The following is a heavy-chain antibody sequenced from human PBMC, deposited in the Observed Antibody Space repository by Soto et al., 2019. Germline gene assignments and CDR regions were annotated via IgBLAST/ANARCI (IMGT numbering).Heavy chain of an antibody. CDR3: ASVVYPPFVTTCRSLYACFDR. D-gene: IGHD3-16*01. V-gene: IGHV1-69*06. Sequence: QVQLVQSGAEVKKPGASVKVSCKASGGTFNSYAITWVRQAPGHGLEWMGGIIPIFRSTNYAQKFQGRVTITTKRPPHPTSRELTSLRSDDTALYYCASVVYPPFVTTCRSLYACFDRWGRGQLVPASP. CDR1: GGTFNSYA. J-gene: IGHJ2*01. CDR2: IIPIFRST.